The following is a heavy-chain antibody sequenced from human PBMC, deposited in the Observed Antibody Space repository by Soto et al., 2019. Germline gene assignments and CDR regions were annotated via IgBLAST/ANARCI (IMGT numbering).Heavy chain of an antibody. CDR2: ISYDGSNK. CDR1: GFTFSSYG. CDR3: AKAAVYYYYGMDV. V-gene: IGHV3-30*18. J-gene: IGHJ6*01. Sequence: QVQLVESGGGVVQPGRSLRLSCAASGFTFSSYGMHWVRQAPGKGLEWVAVISYDGSNKYYADSVKGRFTISRDNSKNTLYLQMNSLRAEDTAVYYGAKAAVYYYYGMDVW.